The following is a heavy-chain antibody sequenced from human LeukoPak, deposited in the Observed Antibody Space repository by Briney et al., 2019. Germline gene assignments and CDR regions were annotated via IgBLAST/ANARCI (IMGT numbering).Heavy chain of an antibody. Sequence: RGSLRLSCAASGFTFSDHYMDWVRQAPGKGLELVCRTRNNASSYTSEYAASVKGRFTISRVDSNNSLYLQMNSLKTEDTAVYYCARGWYSGSPRAFDVWAKGQWSPSLQ. CDR3: ARGWYSGSPRAFDV. J-gene: IGHJ3*01. D-gene: IGHD1-26*01. CDR2: TRNNASSYTS. CDR1: GFTFSDHY. V-gene: IGHV3-72*01.